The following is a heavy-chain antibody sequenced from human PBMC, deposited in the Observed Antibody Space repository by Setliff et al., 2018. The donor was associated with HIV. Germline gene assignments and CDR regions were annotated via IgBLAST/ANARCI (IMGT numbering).Heavy chain of an antibody. CDR1: GCSISSYC. D-gene: IGHD3-22*01. Sequence: PSETLSLTCTVSGCSISSYCWNWIRQPPGKGLEWIGYIFASGSSLYNPSLQSRVSISIDTSKNQFSLRLTSVTAADTDVYFCARPRITMIMMLKYFDYWGQGTLVTVSS. V-gene: IGHV4-4*09. J-gene: IGHJ4*02. CDR3: ARPRITMIMMLKYFDY. CDR2: IFASGSS.